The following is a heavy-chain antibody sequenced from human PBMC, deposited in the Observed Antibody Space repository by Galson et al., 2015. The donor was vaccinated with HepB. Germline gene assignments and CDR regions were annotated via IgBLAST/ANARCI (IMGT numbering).Heavy chain of an antibody. J-gene: IGHJ6*02. CDR2: ISYDGSNK. CDR3: AREYIVVVPAAIYGDYYGMDV. D-gene: IGHD2-2*01. V-gene: IGHV3-30*04. CDR1: GFTFSSYA. Sequence: SLRLSCAASGFTFSSYAMHWVRQAPGKGLEWVAVISYDGSNKYYADSVKGRFTISRDNSKNTLYLQMNSLRAEDTAVYYCAREYIVVVPAAIYGDYYGMDVWGQGTTVTVSS.